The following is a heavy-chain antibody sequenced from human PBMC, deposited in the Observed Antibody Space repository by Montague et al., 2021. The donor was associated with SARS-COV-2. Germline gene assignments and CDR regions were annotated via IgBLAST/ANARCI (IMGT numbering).Heavy chain of an antibody. CDR2: TNHSGST. CDR3: ARGPRITMIVVVITDIWFDP. J-gene: IGHJ5*02. CDR1: GGSFSGYY. Sequence: SETLSLTCAVYGGSFSGYYWSWIRQPPGKGLEWIGETNHSGSTNYNPSLKSRVTISVDTSKNQFSLKLSSVTAADTAVYYCARGPRITMIVVVITDIWFDPWGQGTRGTVAA. D-gene: IGHD3-22*01. V-gene: IGHV4-34*01.